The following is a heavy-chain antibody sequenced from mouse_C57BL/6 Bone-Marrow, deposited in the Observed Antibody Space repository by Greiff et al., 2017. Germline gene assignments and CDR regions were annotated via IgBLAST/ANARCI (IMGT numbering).Heavy chain of an antibody. D-gene: IGHD2-14*01. Sequence: DVKLVESGGGLVQPGGSLKLSCAASGFTFSDYYMYWVRQTPEKRLEWVAYISNGGGSTYYPDTVKGRFTFSRDNAKNTLYLQLSGLKSEDTAMYCCARGVGYEAWFAYWGQGTLVTVSA. CDR3: ARGVGYEAWFAY. J-gene: IGHJ3*01. V-gene: IGHV5-12*01. CDR1: GFTFSDYY. CDR2: ISNGGGST.